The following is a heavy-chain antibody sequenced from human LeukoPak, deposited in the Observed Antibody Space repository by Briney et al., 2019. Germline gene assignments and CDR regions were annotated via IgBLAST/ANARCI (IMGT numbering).Heavy chain of an antibody. V-gene: IGHV4-34*01. Sequence: SETLSLTCAVYGGSFSGYYWSWIRQPPGKGLEWIGEINHSGSTNYNPSLKSRVTISVDTSKNQFSLKLSSVTAADTAVYYCTREIGGTTVHYWGHGVLVTVSS. J-gene: IGHJ4*01. CDR3: TREIGGTTVHY. CDR1: GGSFSGYY. CDR2: INHSGST. D-gene: IGHD1-7*01.